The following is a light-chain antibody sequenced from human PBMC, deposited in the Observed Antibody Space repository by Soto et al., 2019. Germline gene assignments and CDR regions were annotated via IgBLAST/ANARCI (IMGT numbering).Light chain of an antibody. J-gene: IGKJ5*01. V-gene: IGKV1-33*01. CDR1: QSISSY. CDR3: QQYDNRLT. CDR2: DAS. Sequence: IQLTQSPASLSASAGDRVAITCRASQSISSYLNWYQQKPGKAPKLLIYDASNLEIGVPSRFSGSGSGTDFTFTISTLQPEDFATYYCQQYDNRLTFGGGTRLEIK.